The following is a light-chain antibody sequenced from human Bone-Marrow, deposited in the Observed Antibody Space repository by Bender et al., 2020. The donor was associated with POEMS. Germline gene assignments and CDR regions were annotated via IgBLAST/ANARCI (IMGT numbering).Light chain of an antibody. Sequence: SYDLTQPPSVSVSPGQTASITCSGDKLGDKYVCWYQQKPGQSPVVVIYQDNQRPSGIPERFSGSNSGNTATLTISGTQAMDEADYYCQAWDSNTGVFGTGTRVTVL. V-gene: IGLV3-1*01. J-gene: IGLJ1*01. CDR1: KLGDKY. CDR2: QDN. CDR3: QAWDSNTGV.